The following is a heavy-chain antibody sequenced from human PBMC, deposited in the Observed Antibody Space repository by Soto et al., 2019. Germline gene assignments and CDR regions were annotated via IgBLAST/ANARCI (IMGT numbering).Heavy chain of an antibody. CDR3: ARYCSGGSCYSPRLLFDY. J-gene: IGHJ4*02. Sequence: LRLSCAASGFTFSDYYMSWIRQAPGKGLEWVSYISSSSSYTNYAGSVKGRFTISRDNAKNSLYLQMNSLRAEDTAVYYCARYCSGGSCYSPRLLFDYWGQGTLVTVSS. D-gene: IGHD2-15*01. CDR2: ISSSSSYT. V-gene: IGHV3-11*06. CDR1: GFTFSDYY.